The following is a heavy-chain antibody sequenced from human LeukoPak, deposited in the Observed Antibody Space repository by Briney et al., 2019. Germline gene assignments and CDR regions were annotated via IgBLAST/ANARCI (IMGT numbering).Heavy chain of an antibody. V-gene: IGHV1-18*01. D-gene: IGHD3-10*01. CDR2: ISAYNGNT. Sequence: GASVKVSCKASGYTFTSYGISWVRQAPGQGLEWMGWISAYNGNTNYAQKLQGRVTMTTDTSTSTAYMELRSLRSDDTAVYYCARDLRYYGSGSYPNYWGQGTPVTVSS. CDR3: ARDLRYYGSGSYPNY. CDR1: GYTFTSYG. J-gene: IGHJ4*02.